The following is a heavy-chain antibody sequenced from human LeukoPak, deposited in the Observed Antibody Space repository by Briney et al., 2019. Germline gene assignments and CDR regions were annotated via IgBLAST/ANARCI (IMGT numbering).Heavy chain of an antibody. Sequence: SETLSLTCTVSGGSISSSSYYWGWIRQPPGKGLEWIGSIYYSGSTYYNPSLKSRVTISVDTSKNQFSLKLSSVTAADTAVYYCARASSGDPNWGPHFDYWGQGTLVTVSS. D-gene: IGHD7-27*01. CDR2: IYYSGST. V-gene: IGHV4-39*07. CDR1: GGSISSSSYY. J-gene: IGHJ4*02. CDR3: ARASSGDPNWGPHFDY.